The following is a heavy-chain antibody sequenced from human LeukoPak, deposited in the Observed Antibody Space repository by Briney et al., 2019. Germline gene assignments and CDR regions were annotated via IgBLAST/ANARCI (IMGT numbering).Heavy chain of an antibody. V-gene: IGHV4-4*03. CDR1: GASVSSSNW. CDR3: ARGLYGSDSY. D-gene: IGHD6-19*01. J-gene: IGHJ4*02. CDR2: IHHSGST. Sequence: PPETLSLTCAVSGASVSSSNWWIWVRQPPKKGLEWIGEIHHSGSTNYNPSLKSRVTMSVDTSKNQISLRLSSVTAADTAVYYCARGLYGSDSYWGQGNLVTVSS.